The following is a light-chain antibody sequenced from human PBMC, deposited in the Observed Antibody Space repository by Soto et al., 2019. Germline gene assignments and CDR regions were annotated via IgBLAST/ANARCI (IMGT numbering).Light chain of an antibody. V-gene: IGLV4-69*01. CDR2: LNNDGSH. CDR1: SGHSSYA. J-gene: IGLJ3*02. Sequence: QAVVTQSPSASASLGASVKLTCTLTSGHSSYAIAWHQQQPEKGPRYLMKLNNDGSHSKGDGIPDRFSGSSSGAERYLTISSLQSEDEADYYCQTWGTGISVFGGGTKLTVL. CDR3: QTWGTGISV.